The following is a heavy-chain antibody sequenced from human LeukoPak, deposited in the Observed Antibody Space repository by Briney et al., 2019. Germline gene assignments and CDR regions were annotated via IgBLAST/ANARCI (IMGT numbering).Heavy chain of an antibody. Sequence: ASVKVSCKASGYAFTSYYMHWVRQAPGQGLEWMGIINPSDGGASYAQKFQGRVTMTRDTSTSTVYMELSSLRSKDTAVYHCAREPPASGYFDYWGQGSLATVSS. J-gene: IGHJ4*02. CDR3: AREPPASGYFDY. V-gene: IGHV1-46*01. CDR2: INPSDGGA. CDR1: GYAFTSYY.